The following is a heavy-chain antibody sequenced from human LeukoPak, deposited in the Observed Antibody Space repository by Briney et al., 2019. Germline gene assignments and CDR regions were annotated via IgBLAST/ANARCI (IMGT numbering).Heavy chain of an antibody. CDR2: IYPGDSGT. D-gene: IGHD2-2*02. CDR3: ARPGYCSSTSCYREYFQH. J-gene: IGHJ1*01. Sequence: GESLKISCEGSGYSFTSYWIGWVRQMPGKGLEWMGIIYPGDSGTRYSPSFQGQVTISADKSISTAYLQWSSLKASDTAMYYCARPGYCSSTSCYREYFQHWGQGTLVTVSS. V-gene: IGHV5-51*01. CDR1: GYSFTSYW.